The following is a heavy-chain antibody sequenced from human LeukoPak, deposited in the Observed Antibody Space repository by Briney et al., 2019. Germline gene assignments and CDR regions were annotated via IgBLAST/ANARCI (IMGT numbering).Heavy chain of an antibody. Sequence: GGSLRLSCAASGFTFSSYWMSWVRQAPGKGLEWVANIKQDGSEKYYVDSVRGRFTISRDNAHNSLHLQMNSLRAEDTAVYFCARDRGSGWFPYWGQGTLVTVSS. CDR2: IKQDGSEK. J-gene: IGHJ4*02. CDR1: GFTFSSYW. D-gene: IGHD6-19*01. V-gene: IGHV3-7*04. CDR3: ARDRGSGWFPY.